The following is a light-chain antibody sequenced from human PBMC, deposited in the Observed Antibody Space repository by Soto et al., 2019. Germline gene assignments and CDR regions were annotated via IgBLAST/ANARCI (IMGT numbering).Light chain of an antibody. CDR2: DAS. Sequence: DIVLTQSPGTLSLSPGERATLSCRASQSVRSRYLAWYQQKAGQAPRLLIYDASRRATGIPDRFSGSGSGTDFTLNISRLEPEDFAVYYCQQYGSSVTVGGGTKVEIK. CDR1: QSVRSRY. CDR3: QQYGSSVT. J-gene: IGKJ4*01. V-gene: IGKV3-20*01.